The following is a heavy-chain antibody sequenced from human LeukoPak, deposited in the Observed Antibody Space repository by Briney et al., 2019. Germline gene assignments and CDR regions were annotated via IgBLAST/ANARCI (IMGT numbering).Heavy chain of an antibody. CDR2: ISSSSSTI. CDR3: ARVDCSGGSCYRRPGYFDY. CDR1: GFTFSSYS. Sequence: GGSLRLSCAASGFTFSSYSMNWVRQAPGKGLEWVSYISSSSSTIYYADSVKGRFTISRDNAKNSLYLQMNSLRAEDTAVYYCARVDCSGGSCYRRPGYFDYWGQGTLVTVSS. D-gene: IGHD2-15*01. V-gene: IGHV3-48*04. J-gene: IGHJ4*02.